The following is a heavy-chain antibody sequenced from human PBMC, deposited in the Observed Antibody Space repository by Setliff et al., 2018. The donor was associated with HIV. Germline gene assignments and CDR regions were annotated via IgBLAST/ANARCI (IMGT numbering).Heavy chain of an antibody. CDR1: GFTFTIYS. Sequence: PGGSLRLSCAASGFTFTIYSLNWVRQAPGKGLEWVSSISSGGGYIYYADSVRGRFTISRDNAKNSLYLQMNSLRAEDTAIYYCARDRVESLWFGDLNYMDVWGKGTTVTVSS. CDR2: ISSGGGYI. J-gene: IGHJ6*03. CDR3: ARDRVESLWFGDLNYMDV. V-gene: IGHV3-21*04. D-gene: IGHD3-10*01.